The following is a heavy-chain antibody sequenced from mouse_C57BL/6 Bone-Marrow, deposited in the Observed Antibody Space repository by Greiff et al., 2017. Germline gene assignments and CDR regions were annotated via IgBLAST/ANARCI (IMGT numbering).Heavy chain of an antibody. D-gene: IGHD1-1*01. J-gene: IGHJ2*01. CDR1: GYAFTNYL. CDR2: INPGSGGT. Sequence: VQLQQSGAELVRPGTSVKVSCKASGYAFTNYLIEWVKQRPGQGLEWIGVINPGSGGTNYNEKFKGKATLTADKSSSIAYMQLSSLTSEDSAVYFCARFYYYGSSLFDYWGQGTTLTVSS. V-gene: IGHV1-54*01. CDR3: ARFYYYGSSLFDY.